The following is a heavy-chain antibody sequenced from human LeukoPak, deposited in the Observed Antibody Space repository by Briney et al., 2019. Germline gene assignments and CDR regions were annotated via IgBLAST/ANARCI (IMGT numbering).Heavy chain of an antibody. J-gene: IGHJ4*02. CDR1: GGSISSGDYY. D-gene: IGHD1-20*01. Sequence: SETLSLTCTVSGGSISSGDYYWSWIRQPPGKGLEWIGSVFHSGRTYYNPSLKSRVTISVDTSKNQFSLKLSSVTAADTAVYYCARGRPGPVRYNWNDVYGVGGFGLDYWGQGTLVTVSS. CDR3: ARGRPGPVRYNWNDVYGVGGFGLDY. V-gene: IGHV4-39*07. CDR2: VFHSGRT.